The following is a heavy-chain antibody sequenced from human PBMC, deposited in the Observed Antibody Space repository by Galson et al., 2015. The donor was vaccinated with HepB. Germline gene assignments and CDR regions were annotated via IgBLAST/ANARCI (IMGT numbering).Heavy chain of an antibody. D-gene: IGHD3-10*01. CDR3: ARGFMIRGITRRYYFDH. V-gene: IGHV3-21*01. J-gene: IGHJ4*02. Sequence: SLRLSCAASGFTFSTFAMGWVRQAPGKGLEWVSSITSRSSYISYADSVTGRFTISRDNDKDSLYLQMNSLRPEDTAVYYCARGFMIRGITRRYYFDHWGQGTLVTVSS. CDR2: ITSRSSYI. CDR1: GFTFSTFA.